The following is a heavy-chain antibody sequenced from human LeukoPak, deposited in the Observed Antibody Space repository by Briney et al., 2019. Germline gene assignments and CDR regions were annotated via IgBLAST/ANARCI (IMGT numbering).Heavy chain of an antibody. CDR2: ISHDVKTT. V-gene: IGHV3-30*04. CDR1: GFSFSDSV. CDR3: VKEAYYGWGSSPTFYFDY. Sequence: PGKSLRLSCVASGFSFSDSVIHWLRQAPGKGLEWVAVISHDVKTTYYADSAKGRFTISRDNSRNTVFLQMNRLRPEDTAVYYCVKEAYYGWGSSPTFYFDYWGQGTRVTVSS. J-gene: IGHJ4*02. D-gene: IGHD3-10*01.